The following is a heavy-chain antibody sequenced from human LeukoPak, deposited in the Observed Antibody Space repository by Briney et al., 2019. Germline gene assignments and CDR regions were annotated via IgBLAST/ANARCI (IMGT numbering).Heavy chain of an antibody. V-gene: IGHV4-59*08. Sequence: SETLSLTCAVSGPPIAAGYSSWFRQPPGKGRQWLGEIYYTGTTNHNPSLKSRVTMSIDVMKHGLSLNVTSVSAADTSVYFCGRRSEGWPVSWGQGILVTVSS. CDR1: GPPIAAGY. CDR2: IYYTGTT. CDR3: GRRSEGWPVS. D-gene: IGHD6-19*01. J-gene: IGHJ5*02.